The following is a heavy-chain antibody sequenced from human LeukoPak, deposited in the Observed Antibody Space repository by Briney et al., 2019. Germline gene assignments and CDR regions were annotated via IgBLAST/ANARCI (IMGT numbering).Heavy chain of an antibody. Sequence: GGALRLSCAASGFSVGGNYISWVRQAPGKGLEWVSVIYSGGSTYYADSVKGRFTISRDNSKNTLYLQMNSLRAEDTAVYYCARDPLWFGELYVPNPDWGQGTLVTVSS. CDR3: ARDPLWFGELYVPNPD. D-gene: IGHD3-10*01. CDR1: GFSVGGNY. V-gene: IGHV3-66*01. CDR2: IYSGGST. J-gene: IGHJ4*02.